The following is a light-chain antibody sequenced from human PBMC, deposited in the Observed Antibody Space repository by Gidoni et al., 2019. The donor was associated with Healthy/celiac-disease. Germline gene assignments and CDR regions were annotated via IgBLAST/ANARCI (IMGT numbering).Light chain of an antibody. CDR3: QQGYSTPLYT. J-gene: IGKJ2*01. Sequence: IQMTQSPCSLSASVGDRVTITCLARQSISSYLNWYQQKPGKVPNLLIYAEYSLKSVVPSRVSGSGSGKDFTLTISSLHLEDLASYKCQQGYSTPLYTFGQGTKLEIK. CDR1: QSISSY. V-gene: IGKV1-39*01. CDR2: AEY.